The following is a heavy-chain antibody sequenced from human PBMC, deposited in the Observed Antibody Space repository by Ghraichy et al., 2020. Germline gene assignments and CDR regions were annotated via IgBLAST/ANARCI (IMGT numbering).Heavy chain of an antibody. CDR1: GFTFSSYG. J-gene: IGHJ6*02. CDR3: ARDDTHYLGDYYGLDV. CDR2: IWYDGSNK. Sequence: GESLNISCAASGFTFSSYGMHWVRQAPGKGLEWEAVIWYDGSNKYYADSVKGRFTISRDNSKKMLYLQMNSLRAEDTAVYYCARDDTHYLGDYYGLDVWGQGTTVTVSS. D-gene: IGHD1-26*01. V-gene: IGHV3-33*01.